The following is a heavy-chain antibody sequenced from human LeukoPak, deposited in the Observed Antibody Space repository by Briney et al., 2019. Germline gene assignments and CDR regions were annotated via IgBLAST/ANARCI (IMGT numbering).Heavy chain of an antibody. V-gene: IGHV4-30-4*01. J-gene: IGHJ4*02. CDR3: AREDYYDSSGYYPGYFDY. D-gene: IGHD3-22*01. CDR2: IYYSGST. Sequence: SETLSLTCTVSGGSISSGDYYWSWIRQPPGKGLEWIGYIYYSGSTYYNPSLKSRVTISVDTSKNQFSLGLSSVTAADTAVYYCAREDYYDSSGYYPGYFDYWGQGTLVTVSS. CDR1: GGSISSGDYY.